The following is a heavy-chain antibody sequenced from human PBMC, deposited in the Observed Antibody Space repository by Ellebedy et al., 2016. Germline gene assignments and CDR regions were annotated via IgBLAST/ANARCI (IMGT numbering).Heavy chain of an antibody. CDR1: GFTFSSYS. Sequence: GGSLRLSCAASGFTFSSYSMNWVRQAPGKGLEWVSSISSSSSYIYYADSVKGRFTISRDNAKNSLYLQMNSLRAEDTAVYYCAGKEEWLVRGYFDLWGRGTLVTVSS. CDR3: AGKEEWLVRGYFDL. J-gene: IGHJ2*01. D-gene: IGHD6-19*01. V-gene: IGHV3-21*04. CDR2: ISSSSSYI.